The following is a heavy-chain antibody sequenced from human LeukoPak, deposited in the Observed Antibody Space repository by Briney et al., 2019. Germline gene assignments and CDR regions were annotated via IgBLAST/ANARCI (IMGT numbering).Heavy chain of an antibody. V-gene: IGHV1-46*01. CDR3: VREEARDGSTGYYFDY. D-gene: IGHD5-24*01. Sequence: ASVEVSCKASGYTFSNYHIHWVRQAPGQGIEWMGIINPRYGSTTYAQNFQGRVTMTRDMSTSTVYMELSSLRSEDTAVYYCVREEARDGSTGYYFDYWGQGTLLTVSS. J-gene: IGHJ4*02. CDR1: GYTFSNYH. CDR2: INPRYGST.